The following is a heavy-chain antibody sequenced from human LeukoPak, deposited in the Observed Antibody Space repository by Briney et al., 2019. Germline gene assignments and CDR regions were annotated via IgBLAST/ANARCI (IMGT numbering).Heavy chain of an antibody. D-gene: IGHD3-10*01. V-gene: IGHV1-18*01. CDR2: ISAFNGNT. CDR3: ARGQPYYYGSGSYTYYFDY. CDR1: GYTFTNYG. J-gene: IGHJ4*02. Sequence: ASVKVSCKASGYTFTNYGIIWVRQAPGQGLEWMGWISAFNGNTNYAQSLQGRVTVTTDTSTSTAYMEVRSLRSDDTAVYYCARGQPYYYGSGSYTYYFDYWGQGVLVTVSA.